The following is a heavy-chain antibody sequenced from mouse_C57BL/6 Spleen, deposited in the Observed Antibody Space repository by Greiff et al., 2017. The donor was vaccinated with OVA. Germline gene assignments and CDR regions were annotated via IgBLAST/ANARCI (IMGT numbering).Heavy chain of an antibody. CDR1: GFTFSSYG. J-gene: IGHJ4*01. CDR3: ARHYYGSSDKHYYAMDY. Sequence: EVQGVESGGDLVKPGGSLKLSCAASGFTFSSYGMSWVRQTPDKRLEWVATISSGGSYTYYPDSVKGRFTISRDNAKTTLYLQMSSLKTEDTAMYYCARHYYGSSDKHYYAMDYWGQGTSVTVSS. CDR2: ISSGGSYT. V-gene: IGHV5-6*01. D-gene: IGHD1-1*01.